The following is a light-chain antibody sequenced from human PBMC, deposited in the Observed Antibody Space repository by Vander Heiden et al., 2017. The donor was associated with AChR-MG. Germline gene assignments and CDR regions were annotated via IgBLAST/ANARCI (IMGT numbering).Light chain of an antibody. V-gene: IGKV1-39*01. CDR3: QQSYGTPRT. CDR2: GAS. J-gene: IGKJ1*01. CDR1: QSISTY. Sequence: DIQMTTSPSSLSASIGYTLTITCRARQSISTYLNWYQQKPGKAPKVLIYGASSWQSGVPSRCSGSGSGTDFILTSSRLQPEDFATYYCQQSYGTPRTFGQGTKVEVK.